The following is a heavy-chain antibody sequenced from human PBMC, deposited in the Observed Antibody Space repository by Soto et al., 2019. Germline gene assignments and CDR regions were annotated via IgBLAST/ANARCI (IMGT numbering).Heavy chain of an antibody. J-gene: IGHJ4*02. D-gene: IGHD1-26*01. CDR3: ARGDSGSYLDY. CDR2: IWYHGSNK. Sequence: QVQLVESGGGVVQPGRSLRLSWAASGFTFSSYGMHWVRRAPGKGLEWVAVIWYHGSNKYYVDSVKGRFTISRDNSKNTVYMQMNSLRAEDTAAYYCARGDSGSYLDYWGQGTLVTVSS. V-gene: IGHV3-33*01. CDR1: GFTFSSYG.